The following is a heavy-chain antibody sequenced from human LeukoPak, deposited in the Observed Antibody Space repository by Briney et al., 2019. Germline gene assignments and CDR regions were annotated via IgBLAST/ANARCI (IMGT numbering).Heavy chain of an antibody. Sequence: SETLSLTCAVYGGSFSGYYWSWIRQPPGKGLEWIGSIYYSGSTYYNPSLKSRVTISVDTSKNQFSLKLSSVTAADTAVYYCARSSIVLMVYAMLDFDYWGQGTLVTVSS. D-gene: IGHD2-8*01. CDR3: ARSSIVLMVYAMLDFDY. CDR2: IYYSGST. J-gene: IGHJ4*02. CDR1: GGSFSGYY. V-gene: IGHV4-34*01.